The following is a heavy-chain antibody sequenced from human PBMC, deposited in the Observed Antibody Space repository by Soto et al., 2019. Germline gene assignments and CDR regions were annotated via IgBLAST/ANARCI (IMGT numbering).Heavy chain of an antibody. J-gene: IGHJ6*02. CDR1: GFTFSSYE. Sequence: GGSLRLSCAASGFTFSSYEMNWVRQAPGKGLEWVSYISSSGSTIYYADSVKGRFTISRDNAKDTLYLQMNSLRAEDTAVYYCAKGLLIMVRKVITPPQYYYGMDVWGQGTTVTVSS. D-gene: IGHD3-10*01. CDR3: AKGLLIMVRKVITPPQYYYGMDV. CDR2: ISSSGSTI. V-gene: IGHV3-48*03.